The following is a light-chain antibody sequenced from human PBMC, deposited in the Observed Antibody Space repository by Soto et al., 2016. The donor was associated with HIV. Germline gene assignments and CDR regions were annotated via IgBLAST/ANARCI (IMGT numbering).Light chain of an antibody. CDR1: ALPKQY. J-gene: IGLJ3*02. CDR2: RDI. Sequence: SELTQPPSVSVSPGQTARITCSGDALPKQYAYWYQQKPGQAPVLAIYRDIERPSGIPERFSGSSSGTTVTLTISGVQAEDDADYYCQSADSSGTYRVFGGGTKLTVL. V-gene: IGLV3-25*03. CDR3: QSADSSGTYRV.